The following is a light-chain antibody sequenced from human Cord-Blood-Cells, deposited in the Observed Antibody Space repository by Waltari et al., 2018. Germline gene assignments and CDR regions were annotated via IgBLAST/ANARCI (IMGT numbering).Light chain of an antibody. CDR3: QQYDNLLT. V-gene: IGKV1-33*01. CDR1: QDISNY. J-gene: IGKJ4*01. Sequence: DIQMTQSPSSLSASVGDRVTITCQASQDISNYLHWYQQQPGKAPKLLIYDASNLETGVPSRCSGSGSGTDFTFTISRLQPEDISTYYCQQYDNLLTFGGGTKVDIK. CDR2: DAS.